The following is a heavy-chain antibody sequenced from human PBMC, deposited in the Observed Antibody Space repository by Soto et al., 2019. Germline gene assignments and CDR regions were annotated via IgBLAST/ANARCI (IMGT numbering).Heavy chain of an antibody. J-gene: IGHJ6*02. V-gene: IGHV4-30-4*01. CDR2: IYYSGST. D-gene: IGHD5-18*01. Sequence: SETLSLTCTVSGGSISSGDYYWSWIRQPPGKGLEWIGYIYYSGSTYYNPSLKSRVTISVDTSKNQFSLKLSSVTAADTAVYYCARMGQLFYGMDVWSQGTTVTVSS. CDR3: ARMGQLFYGMDV. CDR1: GGSISSGDYY.